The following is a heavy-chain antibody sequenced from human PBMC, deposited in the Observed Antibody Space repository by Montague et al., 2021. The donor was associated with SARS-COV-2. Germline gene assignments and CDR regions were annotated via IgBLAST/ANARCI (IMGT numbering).Heavy chain of an antibody. CDR3: TRHVHMTWPEPSPGFDY. CDR2: VHYTGRT. V-gene: IGHV4-39*01. Sequence: SETLPLTCTVSGDSICSSSYNWGWIRQPPGKGLEWIGSVHYTGRTYYNPSLKSRVTIYVDTSKNQISLRLSSVTAADTAVYYSTRHVHMTWPEPSPGFDYWGRGTRVTVSS. D-gene: IGHD1-1*01. CDR1: GDSICSSSYN. J-gene: IGHJ4*02.